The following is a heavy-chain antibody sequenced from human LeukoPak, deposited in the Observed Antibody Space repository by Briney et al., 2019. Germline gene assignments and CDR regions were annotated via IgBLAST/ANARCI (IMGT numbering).Heavy chain of an antibody. J-gene: IGHJ2*01. Sequence: ASVKVSCKASGYTFTGYYMHWVRQAPGQGLEWMGRINPNSGGTNYAQKFQGRVTMTRGTSISTAYMELSRLRSDDTAVYYCARVLGSSWYGYFDLWGRGTLVTVSS. CDR2: INPNSGGT. V-gene: IGHV1-2*06. D-gene: IGHD6-13*01. CDR3: ARVLGSSWYGYFDL. CDR1: GYTFTGYY.